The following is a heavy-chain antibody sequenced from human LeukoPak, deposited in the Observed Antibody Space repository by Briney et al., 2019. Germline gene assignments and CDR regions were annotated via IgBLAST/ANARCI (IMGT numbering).Heavy chain of an antibody. CDR3: ARALPSPLYSGSYADAFDI. V-gene: IGHV3-21*01. CDR1: GFTFSSYS. CDR2: ISSSSSYI. J-gene: IGHJ3*02. D-gene: IGHD1-26*01. Sequence: PGGSLRLSCAASGFTFSSYSMNWARQAPGKGLEWVSSISSSSSYIYYADSVKGRFTISRDNAKNSLYLQMNSLRAEDTAVYYCARALPSPLYSGSYADAFDIWGQGTMVTVSS.